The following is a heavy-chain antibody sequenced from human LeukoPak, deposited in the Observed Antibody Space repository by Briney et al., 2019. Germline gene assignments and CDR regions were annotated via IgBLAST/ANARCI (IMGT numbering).Heavy chain of an antibody. CDR2: INHSGST. CDR3: ARYRYTSGLYFFDY. Sequence: SETLSLTCAVYGGSFSGYYWSWIRQPPGKGLEWIGEINHSGSTNYNPSLKSRVTISVDTSKNQFSLKLSSVTAADTAVYYCARYRYTSGLYFFDYWGQGILVTVSS. D-gene: IGHD6-19*01. J-gene: IGHJ4*02. CDR1: GGSFSGYY. V-gene: IGHV4-34*01.